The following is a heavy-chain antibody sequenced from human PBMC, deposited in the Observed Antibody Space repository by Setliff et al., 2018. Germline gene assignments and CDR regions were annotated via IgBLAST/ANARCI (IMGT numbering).Heavy chain of an antibody. CDR1: GYIFRSYG. J-gene: IGHJ4*02. CDR3: ARMSTSGPHYDY. CDR2: ISAGSSNT. D-gene: IGHD2-8*02. Sequence: ASVKVSCKASGYIFRSYGINWMRQAPGQGFEWVGWISAGSSNTLYSQRFQDRITISRDTSATTVHMELSSLRSDDTAVYYCARMSTSGPHYDYWGQGTLVTVSS. V-gene: IGHV1-18*04.